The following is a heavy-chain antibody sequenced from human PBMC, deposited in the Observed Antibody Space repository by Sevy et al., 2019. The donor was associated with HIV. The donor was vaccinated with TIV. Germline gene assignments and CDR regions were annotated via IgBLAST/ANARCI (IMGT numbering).Heavy chain of an antibody. CDR2: ISGSGGST. CDR1: GFTFSSYA. CDR3: AKEVYGESDFWSGYYYYYYGMDV. V-gene: IGHV3-23*01. Sequence: GGSLRLSCAASGFTFSSYAMSWVRQAPGKGLEWVSAISGSGGSTYYADSVKGRFTISRDNSKNTLYLQMNSLIAEDPAVYYCAKEVYGESDFWSGYYYYYYGMDVWVQGTTVTVSS. D-gene: IGHD3-3*01. J-gene: IGHJ6*02.